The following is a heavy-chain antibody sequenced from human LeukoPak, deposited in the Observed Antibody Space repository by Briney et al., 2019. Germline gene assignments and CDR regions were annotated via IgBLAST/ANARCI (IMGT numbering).Heavy chain of an antibody. CDR1: GYTFTSYG. J-gene: IGHJ4*02. CDR3: ASLVGAIDGDYFDY. D-gene: IGHD1-26*01. CDR2: ISAYNGNA. V-gene: IGHV1-18*01. Sequence: GSVKVSCKASGYTFTSYGISWGRQAPGQGREWMGWISAYNGNANYAQKLQGRVTMTTDTSTSTAYMELRSLRSDDTAVYYCASLVGAIDGDYFDYWGQGTLVTVSS.